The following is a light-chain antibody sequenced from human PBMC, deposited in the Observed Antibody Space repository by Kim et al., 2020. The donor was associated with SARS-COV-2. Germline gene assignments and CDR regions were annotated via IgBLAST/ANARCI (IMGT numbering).Light chain of an antibody. V-gene: IGLV2-11*01. CDR3: CSYAGGYTYV. J-gene: IGLJ1*01. CDR2: DVS. Sequence: GQSVNISCTGTSSDVGGYNYVSWYQQYQGKAPKVLIYDVSHRPSGVPDRFSGSKSGNTASLTISGLQAEDEADYYCCSYAGGYTYVFGTGTKVTVL. CDR1: SSDVGGYNY.